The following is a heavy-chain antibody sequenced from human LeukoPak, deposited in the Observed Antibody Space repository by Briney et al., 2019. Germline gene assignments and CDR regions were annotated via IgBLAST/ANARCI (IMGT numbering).Heavy chain of an antibody. D-gene: IGHD2-21*01. CDR1: GYTFTDYY. CDR3: ARGRYCGETTCSDFDS. V-gene: IGHV1-2*02. J-gene: IGHJ4*02. Sequence: ASVKVSCKASGYTFTDYYMHWVRQAPRPGLEWMGWINPNSGGTDYAQKFQGRVTLIRDTSISTAYMELSRLTSDDTAVYYCARGRYCGETTCSDFDSWGQGTLVTVSS. CDR2: INPNSGGT.